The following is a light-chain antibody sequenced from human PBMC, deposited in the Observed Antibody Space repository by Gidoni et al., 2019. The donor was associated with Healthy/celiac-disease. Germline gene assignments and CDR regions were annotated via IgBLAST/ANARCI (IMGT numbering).Light chain of an antibody. CDR3: GTWDNSLSAGGV. CDR1: SSNIGKNY. V-gene: IGLV1-51*02. CDR2: ENN. J-gene: IGLJ1*01. Sequence: QSVLTQPPSVSAAPGQQVTISCSGSSSNIGKNYVSWYQQLPGTAPKLLIYENNKRPSGIPDRFSASKSGTSATLDITGLQTGDEADYYCGTWDNSLSAGGVFGSGTKVTVL.